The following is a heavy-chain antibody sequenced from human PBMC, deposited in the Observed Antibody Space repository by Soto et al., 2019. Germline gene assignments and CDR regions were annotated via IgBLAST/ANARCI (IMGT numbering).Heavy chain of an antibody. J-gene: IGHJ5*02. Sequence: PSETLCLTCTVSGGSISSGDYYWSWIRQPPGKGLEWIGYIYYSGSTYYNPSLKSRVTISVDTSKNQFSLKLSSVTAADTAVYYCARGGLLAAPPLFDPWGQGPLVTVSS. V-gene: IGHV4-30-4*01. CDR2: IYYSGST. CDR1: GGSISSGDYY. CDR3: ARGGLLAAPPLFDP.